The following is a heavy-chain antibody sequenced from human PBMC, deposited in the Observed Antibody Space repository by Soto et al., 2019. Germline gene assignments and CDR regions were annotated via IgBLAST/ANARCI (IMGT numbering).Heavy chain of an antibody. CDR3: AKVQECGTTRCNDWFDS. CDR2: ISGSGKTT. Sequence: GGSLRLSCAASGFTFTSYSMNWVRQAPGKGLEWVSIISGSGKTTSYADSVKGRFTISRDNSKNTPYLQMNSLRGEDTAIYYCAKVQECGTTRCNDWFDSWGQGALVTVSS. V-gene: IGHV3-23*01. D-gene: IGHD2-2*01. J-gene: IGHJ5*01. CDR1: GFTFTSYS.